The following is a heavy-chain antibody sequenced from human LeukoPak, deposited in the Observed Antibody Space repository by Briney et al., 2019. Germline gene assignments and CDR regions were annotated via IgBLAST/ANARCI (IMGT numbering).Heavy chain of an antibody. Sequence: QSGGSLRLSCAASGFTFSSYAMHWVRQAPGKGLEWVAVISYDGSNKYYADSVKGRITISRDNSKNTLYLQMNSLRAEDTAVYYCARPYSSGWYGDFDYWGQGTLVTVSS. CDR1: GFTFSSYA. J-gene: IGHJ4*02. D-gene: IGHD6-19*01. CDR3: ARPYSSGWYGDFDY. CDR2: ISYDGSNK. V-gene: IGHV3-30-3*01.